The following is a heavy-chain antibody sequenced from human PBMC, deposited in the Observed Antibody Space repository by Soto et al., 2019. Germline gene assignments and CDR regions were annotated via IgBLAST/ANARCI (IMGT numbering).Heavy chain of an antibody. CDR2: INPNSGGT. V-gene: IGHV1-2*02. CDR3: ASSFSGSGWYGYFQH. CDR1: GHTFTGYY. Sequence: ASVKVSCKASGHTFTGYYMHWVRQAPGQGLEWMGWINPNSGGTNYAQKFQGRVTMTRDTSISTAYMELSRLRSDDTAVYYCASSFSGSGWYGYFQHWGQGTLVTVSS. J-gene: IGHJ1*01. D-gene: IGHD6-19*01.